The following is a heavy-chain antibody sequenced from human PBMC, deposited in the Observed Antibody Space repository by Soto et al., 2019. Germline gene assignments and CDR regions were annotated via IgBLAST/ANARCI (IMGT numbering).Heavy chain of an antibody. Sequence: EVQLVESGGGLVQPGGSLRLSCAASGFTFSTYWMHWVCQAPGKGLVWVSRIKNDGSGTYYVDSVEGRFTISRDNAKNTLYLQMNSLRAEDTAVYYCVRGDGDYYDGNGYLGRHWGQGTLVTVSS. J-gene: IGHJ4*02. CDR1: GFTFSTYW. D-gene: IGHD3-22*01. CDR2: IKNDGSGT. V-gene: IGHV3-74*01. CDR3: VRGDGDYYDGNGYLGRH.